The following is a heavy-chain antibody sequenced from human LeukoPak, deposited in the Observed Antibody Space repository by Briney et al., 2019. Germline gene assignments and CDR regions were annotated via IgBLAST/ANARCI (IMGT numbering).Heavy chain of an antibody. V-gene: IGHV3-30*02. Sequence: GGSLRLSCAASGFTFSSYGMHWVRQAPGKGLEWVAFIRYDGSNKYYADSVKGRFTISRDNSKNTLYLQMNSLRAEDTAVYYCAKGLRPQDYGGNQMGDYWGQGTLVTVSS. CDR2: IRYDGSNK. J-gene: IGHJ4*02. CDR3: AKGLRPQDYGGNQMGDY. D-gene: IGHD4-23*01. CDR1: GFTFSSYG.